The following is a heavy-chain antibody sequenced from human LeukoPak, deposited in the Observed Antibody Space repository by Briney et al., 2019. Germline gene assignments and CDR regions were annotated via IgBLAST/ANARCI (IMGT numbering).Heavy chain of an antibody. Sequence: GESLKISCKGSGYSFTSYWIGWVRQMRGKGLEWMGIIYPGDSDTRYSPSFQGQVTISADKSISTAYLQWSSLKASDTAMYYCASRSLAGYSSGFGAFDIWGQGTMVTVSS. CDR1: GYSFTSYW. CDR2: IYPGDSDT. J-gene: IGHJ3*02. CDR3: ASRSLAGYSSGFGAFDI. D-gene: IGHD6-19*01. V-gene: IGHV5-51*01.